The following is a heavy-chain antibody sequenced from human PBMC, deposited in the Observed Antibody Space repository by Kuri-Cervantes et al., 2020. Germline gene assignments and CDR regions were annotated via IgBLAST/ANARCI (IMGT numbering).Heavy chain of an antibody. CDR2: IWYDGSDK. CDR3: ARDPIIRAAPIDYFDY. J-gene: IGHJ4*02. V-gene: IGHV3-33*08. Sequence: GESLKISCAASGFTFSSYAMHWVRQAPGKGLEWVAVIWYDGSDKFYADSVKGRFTISRDNSKNTLYLQMNSLRAEDTALYYCARDPIIRAAPIDYFDYWGQGTLVTVSS. D-gene: IGHD5-12*01. CDR1: GFTFSSYA.